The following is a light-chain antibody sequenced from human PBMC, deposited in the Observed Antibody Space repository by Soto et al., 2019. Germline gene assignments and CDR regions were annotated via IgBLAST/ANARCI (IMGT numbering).Light chain of an antibody. CDR3: MQARQAPFT. Sequence: DIAMTQSPLSLPVTPGEPASISCRSSQSLLHSNGNNYLDWYLQKPGQSPQLLIYLGSTRASGVPDRISGTGSDTDFTLKSTRVEAEDVGIYYCMQARQAPFTFRQGTKREVK. V-gene: IGKV2-28*01. CDR2: LGS. J-gene: IGKJ2*01. CDR1: QSLLHSNGNNY.